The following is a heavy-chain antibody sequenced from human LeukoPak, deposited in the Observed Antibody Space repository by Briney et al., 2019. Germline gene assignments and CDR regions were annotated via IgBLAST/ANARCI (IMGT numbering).Heavy chain of an antibody. V-gene: IGHV3-21*01. Sequence: GGSLRLSCAASGFIFSSYSMNWVRQAPGKGLEWVSSISSSSSYIYYADSVKGRFTISRDNAKNSLYLQMNSLRAEDTAVYYCARAPAAVAGPTFDYWGQGTLVTVSS. J-gene: IGHJ4*02. CDR1: GFIFSSYS. CDR2: ISSSSSYI. CDR3: ARAPAAVAGPTFDY. D-gene: IGHD6-19*01.